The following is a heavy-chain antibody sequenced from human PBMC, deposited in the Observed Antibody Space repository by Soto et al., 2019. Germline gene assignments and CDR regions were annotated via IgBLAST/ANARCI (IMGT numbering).Heavy chain of an antibody. CDR1: GGTFSKYS. V-gene: IGHV1-69*02. J-gene: IGHJ4*02. CDR3: ASGSAPDVDY. D-gene: IGHD3-10*01. CDR2: IIPFLGVT. Sequence: QVPLVQSGAEVKKTGSSVKVSCKASGGTFSKYSITWIRQAPGQGLEWMGRIIPFLGVTNYAQKFKGRVTITADKSTSTSSMELNNLRSEDTAVYFCASGSAPDVDYWGQGTLLTVSS.